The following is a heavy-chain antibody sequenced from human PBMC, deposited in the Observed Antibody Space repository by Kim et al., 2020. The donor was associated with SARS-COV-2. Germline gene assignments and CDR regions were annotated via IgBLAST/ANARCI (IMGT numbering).Heavy chain of an antibody. D-gene: IGHD3-10*01. CDR2: ISYDGSNK. CDR3: AKPLPTRGSIDAFDI. V-gene: IGHV3-30*18. J-gene: IGHJ3*02. Sequence: GGSLRLSCAASGFTFSSYGMHWVRQAPGKGLEWVAVISYDGSNKYYADSVKGRFTISRDNSKNTLYLQMNSLRAEDTAVYYCAKPLPTRGSIDAFDIWGQGTMVTVSS. CDR1: GFTFSSYG.